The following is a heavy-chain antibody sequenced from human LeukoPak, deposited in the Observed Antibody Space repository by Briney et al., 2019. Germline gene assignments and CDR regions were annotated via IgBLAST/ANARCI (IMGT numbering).Heavy chain of an antibody. CDR3: AKGPSQGATWLGDY. V-gene: IGHV3-30*02. CDR1: GFTFSSYG. J-gene: IGHJ4*02. D-gene: IGHD6-19*01. Sequence: GVTLTLYCAASGFTFSSYGMQWLRQAPGRGLEWLAFTRHDESVRYYADSVKGRFTISRDNSKNSLSLQMNSLRPEDTAVYYSAKGPSQGATWLGDYWGQGILVTVSS. CDR2: TRHDESVR.